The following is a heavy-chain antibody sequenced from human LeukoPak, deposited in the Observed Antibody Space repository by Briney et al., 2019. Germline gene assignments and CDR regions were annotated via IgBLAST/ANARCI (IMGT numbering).Heavy chain of an antibody. D-gene: IGHD6-13*01. V-gene: IGHV3-9*01. CDR3: ASSSWPYYFDY. CDR1: GFTFDDYA. CDR2: ISWNSGSI. Sequence: PRGSLRLSCAASGFTFDDYAMHWVRQAPGKGLEWVSGISWNSGSIGYADSVKGRFTISRDNAKNSLYLQMNSLRAEDTALYYCASSSWPYYFDYWGQGTLVTVSS. J-gene: IGHJ4*02.